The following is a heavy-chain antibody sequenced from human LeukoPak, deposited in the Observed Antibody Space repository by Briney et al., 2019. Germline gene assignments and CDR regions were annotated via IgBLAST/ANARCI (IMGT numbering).Heavy chain of an antibody. CDR1: GFTFSSYS. CDR2: ISSSRSYI. J-gene: IGHJ4*02. Sequence: GGSLRISCAAPGFTFSSYSMNWVRQAPGKGLEWVSSISSSRSYIYYADSVKGRFTISRDNAKNSLYLQMNSLRAEDTAVYYCARGRVDYDILTGYYKGRYYFDYWGQGTLVTVSS. CDR3: ARGRVDYDILTGYYKGRYYFDY. V-gene: IGHV3-21*01. D-gene: IGHD3-9*01.